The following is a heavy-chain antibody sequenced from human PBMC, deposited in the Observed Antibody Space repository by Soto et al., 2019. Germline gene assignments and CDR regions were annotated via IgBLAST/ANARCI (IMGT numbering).Heavy chain of an antibody. CDR1: GGSMSSGNFY. J-gene: IGHJ4*02. CDR3: AHDSHGGNTYFDL. CDR2: IYFSGST. D-gene: IGHD1-26*01. V-gene: IGHV4-30-4*01. Sequence: VQLQESGPGLVRPSETLSLTCTVSGGSMSSGNFYWSWIRQPPGKGLEWIGYIYFSGSTSYSPSLKSRLTISLNTSNNQFSLKLTSVTAADTAVYYCAHDSHGGNTYFDLWGQGALVTVSS.